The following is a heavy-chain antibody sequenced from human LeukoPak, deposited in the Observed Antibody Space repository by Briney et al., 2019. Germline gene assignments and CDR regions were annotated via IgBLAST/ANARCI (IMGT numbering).Heavy chain of an antibody. Sequence: SETLSLTCAVYGGSFSTYYWSRIRQPPGKGLEWVGEINHSGSTNYNPSLKSRVTISIDTSKNQFPLKLTSVTAADTAVYYCARPGGRSGLAEYFQHWGQGTLVTVSS. D-gene: IGHD6-19*01. CDR2: INHSGST. CDR3: ARPGGRSGLAEYFQH. V-gene: IGHV4-34*01. J-gene: IGHJ1*01. CDR1: GGSFSTYY.